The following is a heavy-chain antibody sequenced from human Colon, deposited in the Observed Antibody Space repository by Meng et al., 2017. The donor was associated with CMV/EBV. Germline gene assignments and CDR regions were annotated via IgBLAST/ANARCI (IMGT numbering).Heavy chain of an antibody. CDR1: GDSISSRNW. CDR3: ARSLSGTYFSGFDP. D-gene: IGHD3-10*01. J-gene: IGHJ5*02. V-gene: IGHV4-4*02. CDR2: IYHSGTT. Sequence: SETLSLTCTVSGDSISSRNWWTWVRQTPGQGLEWIGYIYHSGTTSYNPSLKSRLTISVDTSKNQFSLNLRSVTAADTAVYYCARSLSGTYFSGFDPWGQGNLVTVSS.